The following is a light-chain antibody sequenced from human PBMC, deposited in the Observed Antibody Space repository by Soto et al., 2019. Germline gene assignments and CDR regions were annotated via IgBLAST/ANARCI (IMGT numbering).Light chain of an antibody. CDR3: LLSYSGARGV. CDR1: TGVVTSGHY. Sequence: QAVVTQEPSLTVSPGGTVTLTCGSSTGVVTSGHYPYWFQQKPGQAPRTLIYDTSDKHSWTPARFSGSLLGGKAALTLSGAQPEDEAEYYCLLSYSGARGVFGGGTKVTVL. J-gene: IGLJ2*01. CDR2: DTS. V-gene: IGLV7-46*01.